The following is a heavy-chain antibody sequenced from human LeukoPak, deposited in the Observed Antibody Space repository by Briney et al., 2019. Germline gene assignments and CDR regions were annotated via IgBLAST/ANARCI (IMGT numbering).Heavy chain of an antibody. V-gene: IGHV3-48*01. Sequence: PGGSLRLSCAASGYTFSDYSMNWVRQAPGKGLEWTSYIGIDSGNTNYADSVKGRFTISGDKAKNSLYLQTNSLRVEDTAVHYCARDYKYAFDNWGQGTLVTVSS. D-gene: IGHD5-24*01. CDR2: IGIDSGNT. CDR1: GYTFSDYS. CDR3: ARDYKYAFDN. J-gene: IGHJ4*02.